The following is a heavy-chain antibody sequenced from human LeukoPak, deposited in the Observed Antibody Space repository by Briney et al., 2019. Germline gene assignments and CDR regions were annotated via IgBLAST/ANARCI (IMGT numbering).Heavy chain of an antibody. CDR2: INPNSGDT. J-gene: IGHJ5*02. D-gene: IGHD3-10*01. V-gene: IGHV1-2*02. CDR1: GYTFIANN. Sequence: VASVKVSCKASGYTFIANNMYWVRQAPGQGLEWMGGINPNSGDTYYAQNFQGRVTMTRDTSINTAYMELSSLTSDDTAVYYCTRGTGSSWFDPWGQGTLVTVSS. CDR3: TRGTGSSWFDP.